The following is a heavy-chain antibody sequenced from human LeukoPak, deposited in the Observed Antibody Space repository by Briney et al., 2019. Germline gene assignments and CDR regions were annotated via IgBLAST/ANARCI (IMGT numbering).Heavy chain of an antibody. CDR3: ARGKFTAVRVGGLGY. Sequence: SVKVSCKASGGTFSSYAISWVRQAPGQGLEWMGGIIPIFGTANYAQKFQGRVTITRNTSISTAYMELSSLRSEDTAVYYCARGKFTAVRVGGLGYRGQGTLVTVSS. CDR1: GGTFSSYA. J-gene: IGHJ4*02. V-gene: IGHV1-69*05. D-gene: IGHD2-2*02. CDR2: IIPIFGTA.